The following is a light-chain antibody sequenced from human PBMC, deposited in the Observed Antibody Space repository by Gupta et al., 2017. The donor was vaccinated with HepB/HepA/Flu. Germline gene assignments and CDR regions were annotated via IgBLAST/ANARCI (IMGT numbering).Light chain of an antibody. Sequence: QSVLIQPPSASGTPGQRVTISCSGSSSNIGTNTVHWYRQLPGTAPQLLIYSNGHRPSGVPDRLSGAKSCTSASLVISGRQSEDEAEYHGAAWDDSLKGYVVFGGGTKLTVL. V-gene: IGLV1-44*01. J-gene: IGLJ2*01. CDR1: SSNIGTNT. CDR3: AAWDDSLKGYVV. CDR2: SNG.